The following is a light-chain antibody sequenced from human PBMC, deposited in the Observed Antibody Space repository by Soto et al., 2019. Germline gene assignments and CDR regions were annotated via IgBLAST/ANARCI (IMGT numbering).Light chain of an antibody. CDR2: GAS. CDR1: QSVSGSY. J-gene: IGKJ2*01. CDR3: QQRGNLPYT. V-gene: IGKV3-20*01. Sequence: EIVLTQSPGTLSLSPGERATLACRASQSVSGSYLDWFQQKPGQDPRLLIYGASSRATGIPDRFSGSGSGTYFPLTISRLEPEDFAVYYCQQRGNLPYTFGQGTKLEIK.